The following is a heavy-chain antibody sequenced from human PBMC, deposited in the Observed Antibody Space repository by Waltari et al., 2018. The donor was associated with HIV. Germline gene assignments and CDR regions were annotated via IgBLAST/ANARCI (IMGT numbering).Heavy chain of an antibody. CDR3: ARGGCSGRTCYSKSFDL. V-gene: IGHV1-69*01. J-gene: IGHJ3*01. D-gene: IGHD2-15*01. Sequence: QVQLVQSGAEMKMPESSVKVSCKASGGGFGSYTLSWVRQAPGQGLEWMGGIIPKFGATHFAQKFQGRVTISADESTSTVYLELTSLRSDDTAVYYCARGGCSGRTCYSKSFDLWGQGTKVTVSS. CDR1: GGGFGSYT. CDR2: IIPKFGAT.